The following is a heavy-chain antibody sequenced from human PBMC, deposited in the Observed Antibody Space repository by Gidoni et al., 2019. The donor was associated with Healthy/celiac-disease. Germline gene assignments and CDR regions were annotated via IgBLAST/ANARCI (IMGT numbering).Heavy chain of an antibody. CDR3: ARHAIVVVTATQYWYFDL. J-gene: IGHJ2*01. CDR1: GGSISSYY. D-gene: IGHD2-21*02. V-gene: IGHV4-59*08. CDR2: IYYSGST. Sequence: QVQLQESGPGLVKPSETLSLTCTVSGGSISSYYWSWIRQPPGKGLEWIGYIYYSGSTNYNPSLKSRVTISVDTSKTQFSLKLSSVTAADTAVYYCARHAIVVVTATQYWYFDLWGRGTLVTVSS.